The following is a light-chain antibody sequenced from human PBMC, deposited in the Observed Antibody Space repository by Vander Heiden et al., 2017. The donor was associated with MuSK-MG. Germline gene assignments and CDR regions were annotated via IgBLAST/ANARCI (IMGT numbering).Light chain of an antibody. CDR2: DDT. J-gene: IGLJ2*01. CDR1: SVARMS. Sequence: SYVLTQPPSVSVAPGQTARITCGGNSVARMSVHWYQQNPGQAPVLVVYDDTDRPSGIPERFSGSKSGNTATLTISSVETGDEADFYCQVWNGDGDQLVFGGGTKLTVL. V-gene: IGLV3-21*02. CDR3: QVWNGDGDQLV.